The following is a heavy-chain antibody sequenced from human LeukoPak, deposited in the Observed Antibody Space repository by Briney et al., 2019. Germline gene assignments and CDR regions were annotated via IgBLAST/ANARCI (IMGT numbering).Heavy chain of an antibody. V-gene: IGHV4-34*01. CDR1: GGSFSGYY. D-gene: IGHD3-3*01. CDR3: GREGITIFGVVTIINNWFDP. J-gene: IGHJ5*02. CDR2: INHSGST. Sequence: SETLSLTCAVYGGSFSGYYWSWIRQPPGKGLEWIGEINHSGSTNYNPSLKSRVTISVDTSKNQFSLKLSSVTAADTAVYYCGREGITIFGVVTIINNWFDPWGQGTLVTVSS.